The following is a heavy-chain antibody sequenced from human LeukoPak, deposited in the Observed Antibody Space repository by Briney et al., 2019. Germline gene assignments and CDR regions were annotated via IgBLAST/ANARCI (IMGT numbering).Heavy chain of an antibody. CDR1: GGSISSGDYY. V-gene: IGHV4-30-4*08. CDR3: ARDSRYSSGSPRDWFDP. Sequence: PSETLSLTCTVSGGSISSGDYYWSWIRQPPGKGLEWIGYIYYSGSTYYNPSLKSRVTISVDTSKNQFSLKLSSVTAADTAVYYCARDSRYSSGSPRDWFDPWGQGTLVTVSS. D-gene: IGHD3-22*01. CDR2: IYYSGST. J-gene: IGHJ5*02.